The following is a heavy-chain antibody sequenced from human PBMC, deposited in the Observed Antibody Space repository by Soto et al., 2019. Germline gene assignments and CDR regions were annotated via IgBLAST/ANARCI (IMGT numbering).Heavy chain of an antibody. Sequence: EVQLLESGGGLVQPGGSLRLSCAASGFTFSSYAMSWVRQAPGKGLEWVSAIGGSGISTYYSDSLKARFTISRDNSENTLFLQMHSLRAEDTAVYYCAKRYGSGSYVDHWGQGTLVIVSS. CDR1: GFTFSSYA. CDR2: IGGSGIST. CDR3: AKRYGSGSYVDH. V-gene: IGHV3-23*01. D-gene: IGHD3-10*01. J-gene: IGHJ4*02.